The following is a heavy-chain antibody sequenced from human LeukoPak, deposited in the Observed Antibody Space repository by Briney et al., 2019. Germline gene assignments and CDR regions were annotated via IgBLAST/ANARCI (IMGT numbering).Heavy chain of an antibody. D-gene: IGHD2-2*02. J-gene: IGHJ5*02. CDR1: GYTFPSYG. Sequence: ASVKVSCKASGYTFPSYGISWVRQAPGQGLEWMGWISAYNGNTNYAQKLQGRVTMTTDTSTSTAYMELRSLRSDDTAVYYCARADIVVVPAAIDGFNWFDPWGQGTLVTVSS. CDR3: ARADIVVVPAAIDGFNWFDP. CDR2: ISAYNGNT. V-gene: IGHV1-18*01.